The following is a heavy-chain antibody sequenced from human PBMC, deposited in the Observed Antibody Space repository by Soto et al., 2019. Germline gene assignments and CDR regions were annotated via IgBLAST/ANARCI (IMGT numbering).Heavy chain of an antibody. D-gene: IGHD5-18*01. CDR1: GYSFTSYW. V-gene: IGHV5-51*01. CDR3: ARKSYSYGLRHWGYYYVLDC. Sequence: PGEYLKISCKGSGYSFTSYWIGWVRQMPGKGLEWMGIIYPGDSDTRYSPSFQGQVTISADKSISTAYLQWSSLKASDTAMYYCARKSYSYGLRHWGYYYVLDCWGQGATGTVS. CDR2: IYPGDSDT. J-gene: IGHJ6*02.